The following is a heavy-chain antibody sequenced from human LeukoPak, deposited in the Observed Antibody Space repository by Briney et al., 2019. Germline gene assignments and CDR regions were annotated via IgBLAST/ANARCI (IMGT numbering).Heavy chain of an antibody. D-gene: IGHD3-10*01. CDR3: AKAVMLVRTDAFDI. V-gene: IGHV3-33*03. CDR2: IWYYGSNK. Sequence: GRSLRLSCAASGFTFSTYGMHWVRQAPGKGLEWVAVIWYYGSNKYYADSLKGRFTISRDKSKHTLYLQMNSLRVEDTAVYYCAKAVMLVRTDAFDIWGEGTMLTVSS. J-gene: IGHJ3*02. CDR1: GFTFSTYG.